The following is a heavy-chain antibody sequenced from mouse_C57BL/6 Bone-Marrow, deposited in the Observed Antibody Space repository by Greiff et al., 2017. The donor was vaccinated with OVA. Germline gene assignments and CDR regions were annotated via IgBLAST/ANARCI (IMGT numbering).Heavy chain of an antibody. CDR1: GYTFTSYW. CDR2: INPSSGYN. Sequence: VQLQQSGAELAKPGASVKLSCQASGYTFTSYWMHWVKQRPGQGLEWIGYINPSSGYNKYNQKFTVKGPLTAYKSSSPDYMQLSSLTYEDAAVYYCAPSDYDWFAYWGQGTLVTVSA. V-gene: IGHV1-7*01. D-gene: IGHD2-13*01. J-gene: IGHJ3*01. CDR3: APSDYDWFAY.